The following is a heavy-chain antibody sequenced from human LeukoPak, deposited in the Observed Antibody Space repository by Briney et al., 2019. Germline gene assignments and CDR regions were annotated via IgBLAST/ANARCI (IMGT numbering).Heavy chain of an antibody. V-gene: IGHV1-46*01. CDR2: INPSGGST. CDR1: GYTFTSYY. D-gene: IGHD6-19*01. J-gene: IGHJ4*02. CDR3: ASDGAYSSGWYYFDY. Sequence: ASVKVSCKASGYTFTSYYMHWVRQAPGQGLEWMGIINPSGGSTSYAQKFQGRVTMTRDMSTSTVYMELSSLRSEDTAVYYCASDGAYSSGWYYFDYWGQGSLVTVSS.